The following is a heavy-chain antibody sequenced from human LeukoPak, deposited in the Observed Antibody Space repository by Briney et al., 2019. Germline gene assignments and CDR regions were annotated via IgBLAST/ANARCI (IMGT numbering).Heavy chain of an antibody. CDR2: SYYSGST. Sequence: SSETLSLTCTVSGGSISSYYWSWIRQPPGKGLEWFGYSYYSGSTNYNPSLKSRVTISVDTSKNQFSLKLSSVTAADTAVYYCASPPDYGGNSALNAFDIWGQGTMVTVSS. V-gene: IGHV4-59*01. CDR1: GGSISSYY. CDR3: ASPPDYGGNSALNAFDI. J-gene: IGHJ3*02. D-gene: IGHD4-23*01.